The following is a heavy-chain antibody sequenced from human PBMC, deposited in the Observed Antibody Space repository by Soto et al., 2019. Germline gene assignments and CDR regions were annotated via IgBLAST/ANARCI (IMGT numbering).Heavy chain of an antibody. D-gene: IGHD3-3*01. J-gene: IGHJ5*02. V-gene: IGHV4-34*01. CDR2: IDHSGYT. Sequence: SETLSLTCAVYGGSFSGYYWNWIRQPPGKGLEWIGEIDHSGYTNYNPSLKSRVTISVDTSKNQFSLRLTSVTAADTAVYYCARVRDWFDPWGQGTLVTVS. CDR3: ARVRDWFDP. CDR1: GGSFSGYY.